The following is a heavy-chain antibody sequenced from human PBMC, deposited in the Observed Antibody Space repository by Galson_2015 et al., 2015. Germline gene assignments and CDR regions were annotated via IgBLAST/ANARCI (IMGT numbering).Heavy chain of an antibody. CDR2: IYYSGST. CDR1: GGSISSYY. CDR3: ARWSSSPESYYFDY. D-gene: IGHD6-6*01. J-gene: IGHJ4*02. V-gene: IGHV4-59*01. Sequence: SETLSLTCTVSGGSISSYYWSWIRQPPGKGLEWIGYIYYSGSTDYNPSLKSRVTISVDTSKNQFSLKLSSVTAADTAVYYCARWSSSPESYYFDYWGQGTLVTVSS.